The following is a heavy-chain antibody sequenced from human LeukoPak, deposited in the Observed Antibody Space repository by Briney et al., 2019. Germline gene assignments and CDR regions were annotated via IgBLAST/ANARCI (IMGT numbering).Heavy chain of an antibody. Sequence: WGSLRLSFSASGFTFCSYWMSWGRQAPGKGREWVANIKQDGSEKYYVDSVKGRFTISRDNAKNSLYLQMNSLRAEDTAVYYCARDGPVTDDAFDIWGQGTMVTVSS. J-gene: IGHJ3*02. CDR3: ARDGPVTDDAFDI. V-gene: IGHV3-7*01. CDR1: GFTFCSYW. D-gene: IGHD3-16*01. CDR2: IKQDGSEK.